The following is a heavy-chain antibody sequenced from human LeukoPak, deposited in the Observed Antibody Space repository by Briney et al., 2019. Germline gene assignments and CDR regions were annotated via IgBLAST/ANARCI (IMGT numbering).Heavy chain of an antibody. J-gene: IGHJ4*02. CDR1: GFTFSSYA. D-gene: IGHD2-15*01. V-gene: IGHV3-23*01. Sequence: GGSLRLSCAASGFTFSSYAMNWVRQAPGKGLEWVSTISDSGGSTYYADSVKGRFTISRDNSQNTLHLQMNSLRAEDTAVYYCAKGSAAAVVDYWGQGTLVT. CDR2: ISDSGGST. CDR3: AKGSAAAVVDY.